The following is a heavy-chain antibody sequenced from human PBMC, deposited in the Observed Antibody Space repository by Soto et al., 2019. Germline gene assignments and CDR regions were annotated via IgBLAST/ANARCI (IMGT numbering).Heavy chain of an antibody. Sequence: ASVKVSCKASGYTFTGYYMHWVRQAPGQGLEWMGWINPNSGGTNYAQKFQGWVPMTRDTSISTAYMELSRLRSDDTAVYYCARVYRPNYSGYDGGAFDIWGQGTMVTVSS. D-gene: IGHD5-12*01. J-gene: IGHJ3*02. CDR3: ARVYRPNYSGYDGGAFDI. CDR1: GYTFTGYY. CDR2: INPNSGGT. V-gene: IGHV1-2*04.